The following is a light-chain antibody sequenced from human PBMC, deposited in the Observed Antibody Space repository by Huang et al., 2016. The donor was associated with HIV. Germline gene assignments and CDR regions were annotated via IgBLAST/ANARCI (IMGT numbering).Light chain of an antibody. Sequence: AIQMTQSPSSLSASVRERVTIPCRASQGIRNDLGWYQQKPGKEPKLLIYAASSLQSGVPSRFSGRGSGTDFTLTISSLQPEDFATYYCLQDYNYPRTFGQGTKVEIK. CDR2: AAS. J-gene: IGKJ1*01. CDR1: QGIRND. CDR3: LQDYNYPRT. V-gene: IGKV1-6*01.